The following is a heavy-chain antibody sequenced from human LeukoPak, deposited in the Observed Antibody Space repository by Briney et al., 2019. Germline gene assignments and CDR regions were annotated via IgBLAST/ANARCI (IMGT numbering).Heavy chain of an antibody. V-gene: IGHV4-59*01. CDR3: ARGGYSYGFRWFDP. CDR2: KSYDGTS. J-gene: IGHJ5*02. CDR1: GGPISTFY. D-gene: IGHD5-18*01. Sequence: SETLSLTCTLSGGPISTFYWGWVRQPPGKALEWIGYKSYDGTSKFNPSLQSRVTISVDTSKNQFSLKLSSVTAADTAVYYCARGGYSYGFRWFDPWGQGTLVTVSS.